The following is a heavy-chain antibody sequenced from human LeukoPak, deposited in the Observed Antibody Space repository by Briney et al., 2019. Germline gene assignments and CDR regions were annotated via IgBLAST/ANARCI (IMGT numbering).Heavy chain of an antibody. J-gene: IGHJ2*01. CDR1: GFTFSSYG. CDR3: AREDIVVVPAAIDWYFDL. Sequence: GRSLRLSCAASGFTFSSYGMHWVRQAPGKGLEWVSSNSGSGGSTYYADSVEGRFTISRDNSKNTLYLQMNSLRAADTAVYYCAREDIVVVPAAIDWYFDLWGRGTLVTVSS. CDR2: NSGSGGST. V-gene: IGHV3-23*01. D-gene: IGHD2-2*01.